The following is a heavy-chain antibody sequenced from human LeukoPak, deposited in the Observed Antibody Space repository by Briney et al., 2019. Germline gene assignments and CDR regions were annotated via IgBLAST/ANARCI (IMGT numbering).Heavy chain of an antibody. CDR2: VHHSGST. D-gene: IGHD2-15*01. J-gene: IGHJ4*02. Sequence: KTSETLSLTCAVSAGLVTNSYWSWIRQPPGKGLEWIGYVHHSGSTIYTPSLKSRTIISKDTSKNVFSLKVNSVTAADTAVYYCARDFAGFGGGIDYWGQGTLVTVSS. V-gene: IGHV4-59*02. CDR3: ARDFAGFGGGIDY. CDR1: AGLVTNSY.